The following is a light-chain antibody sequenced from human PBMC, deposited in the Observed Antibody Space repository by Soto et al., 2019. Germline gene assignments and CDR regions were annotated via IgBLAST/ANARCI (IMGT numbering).Light chain of an antibody. J-gene: IGKJ4*01. CDR1: QTVSNTY. CDR2: GAS. V-gene: IGKV3-20*01. Sequence: EIVLTQFPGALSLSPGERVTLSCRASQTVSNTYLAWYQQKSGQAPKFLIYGASNRATGIPYRFSGSGSGTDFTLTISRLEPEDFAVYYCQQYGALPPTFGGGTKVEIK. CDR3: QQYGALPPT.